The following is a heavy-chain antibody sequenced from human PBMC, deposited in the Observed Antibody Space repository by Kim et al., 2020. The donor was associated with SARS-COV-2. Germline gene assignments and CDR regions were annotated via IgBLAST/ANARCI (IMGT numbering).Heavy chain of an antibody. Sequence: SVKVSCKASGGTFSSYAISWVRQAPGQGLEWMGGIIPIFGTANYAQKFQGRVTITADESTSTAYMELSSLRSEDTAVYYCASTTVTTGLDDHWFDPWGQGTLVTVSS. D-gene: IGHD4-17*01. CDR3: ASTTVTTGLDDHWFDP. CDR2: IIPIFGTA. V-gene: IGHV1-69*13. CDR1: GGTFSSYA. J-gene: IGHJ5*02.